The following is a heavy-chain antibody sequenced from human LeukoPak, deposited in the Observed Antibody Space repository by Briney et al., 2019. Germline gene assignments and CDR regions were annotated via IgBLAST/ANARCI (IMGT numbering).Heavy chain of an antibody. Sequence: GGSLRLSCAASGFTFSSYGMHRVRQAPGKGLEWVAFMRYDGSNKYYADSVKGRFTISRDNSKNTLYLQMNSLRAEDTAVYYCAKDRRGYSYGEGIDYWGQGTLVTVSS. CDR1: GFTFSSYG. V-gene: IGHV3-30*02. CDR3: AKDRRGYSYGEGIDY. D-gene: IGHD5-18*01. CDR2: MRYDGSNK. J-gene: IGHJ4*02.